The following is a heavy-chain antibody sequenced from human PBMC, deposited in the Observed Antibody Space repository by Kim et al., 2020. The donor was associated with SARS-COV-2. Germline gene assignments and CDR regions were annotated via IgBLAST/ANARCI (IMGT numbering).Heavy chain of an antibody. V-gene: IGHV4-31*03. CDR2: IYYSGST. Sequence: TLSLTCTVSGGSISSGGYYWSWIRQHPGKGLEWIGYIYYSGSTYYNPSLKSRVTISVDTSKNQFSLKLSSVTAADTAVYYCARSGRFSGELLSYWGQGTLVTVSS. CDR3: ARSGRFSGELLSY. CDR1: GGSISSGGYY. J-gene: IGHJ4*02. D-gene: IGHD3-10*01.